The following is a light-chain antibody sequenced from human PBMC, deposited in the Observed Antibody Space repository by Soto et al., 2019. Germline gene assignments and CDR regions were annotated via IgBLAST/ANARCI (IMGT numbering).Light chain of an antibody. V-gene: IGKV3-11*01. Sequence: EIVLTQSPATLSLSPGERATLSCRASQSVSSYLAWYQQKPGQAPRLLIYDASNRATGIPARFSGSGSGTDFTLTIRSLEPEDFEVYYCQQRSNWPRTFGGGTKVDIK. CDR2: DAS. J-gene: IGKJ4*01. CDR1: QSVSSY. CDR3: QQRSNWPRT.